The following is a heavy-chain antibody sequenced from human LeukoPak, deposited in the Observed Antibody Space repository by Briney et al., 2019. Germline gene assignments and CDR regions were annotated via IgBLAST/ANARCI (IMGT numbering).Heavy chain of an antibody. J-gene: IGHJ4*02. Sequence: TPSETLSLTCTVSGGSISSYYWSWIRQPPGKGLEWIGYIYYSGSTNYNPSLKSRVTISVDTSKNQFSLKLSSVTAADTAVYYCARATAIAAAGDYWGQGTLVTVSS. CDR2: IYYSGST. CDR1: GGSISSYY. V-gene: IGHV4-59*12. CDR3: ARATAIAAAGDY. D-gene: IGHD6-13*01.